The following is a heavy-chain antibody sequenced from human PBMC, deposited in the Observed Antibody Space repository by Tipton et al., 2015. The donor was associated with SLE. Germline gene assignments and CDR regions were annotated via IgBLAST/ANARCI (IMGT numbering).Heavy chain of an antibody. CDR3: ARPPGVVDTTGGAFDI. V-gene: IGHV5-51*03. Sequence: QLVQSGAEVKKPGESLKISCKGSGYNFANYWIGWVRQMPGKGLEWMGIIYPGDSETRYSPSFQGQVTISADKSISTAYLQWSSLKASDTAMYYCARPPGVVDTTGGAFDIGGQGTMVTVSS. CDR2: IYPGDSET. CDR1: GYNFANYW. J-gene: IGHJ3*02. D-gene: IGHD3-22*01.